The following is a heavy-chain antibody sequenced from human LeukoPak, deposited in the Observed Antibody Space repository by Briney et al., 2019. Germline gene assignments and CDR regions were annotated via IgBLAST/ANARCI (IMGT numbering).Heavy chain of an antibody. CDR3: AGTTGTTWAGWFDP. V-gene: IGHV4-39*01. Sequence: SETLSLTCTVSGGSISSSSYYCGWIRQPPGKGLEWIGSIYYSGSTYYNPSLKSRVTISVDTSKNQFSLKLSSVTAADTAVYYCAGTTGTTWAGWFDPWGQGTLVTVSS. D-gene: IGHD1-1*01. CDR2: IYYSGST. CDR1: GGSISSSSYY. J-gene: IGHJ5*02.